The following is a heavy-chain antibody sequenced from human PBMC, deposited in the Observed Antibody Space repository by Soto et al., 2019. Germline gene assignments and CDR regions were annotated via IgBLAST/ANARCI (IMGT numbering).Heavy chain of an antibody. CDR1: GFIFDDYY. D-gene: IGHD3-3*01. Sequence: GGSLRLSCVASGFIFDDYYMNWIRQTPGKGLEWVSYISSSGSDANSADSLKGRFSISRDNAKNAVYLQMNRLSAEDTAIYYCVRVRGFVEWLDWGQGTLVTVSS. J-gene: IGHJ1*01. V-gene: IGHV3-11*06. CDR3: VRVRGFVEWLD. CDR2: ISSSGSDA.